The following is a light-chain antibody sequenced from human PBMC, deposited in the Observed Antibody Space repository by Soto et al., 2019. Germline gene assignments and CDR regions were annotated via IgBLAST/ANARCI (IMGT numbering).Light chain of an antibody. V-gene: IGKV3-11*01. CDR2: DAS. CDR1: QSVNRY. Sequence: TQSPATLSLSPGERATLSCRASQSVNRYFAWYQQKPGQPPRLLIYDASTRAPGIPARFSGGGSGTDFTLTISSLEPEDFAVYYCQQRSDWPSTFGGGTKVEIK. CDR3: QQRSDWPST. J-gene: IGKJ4*01.